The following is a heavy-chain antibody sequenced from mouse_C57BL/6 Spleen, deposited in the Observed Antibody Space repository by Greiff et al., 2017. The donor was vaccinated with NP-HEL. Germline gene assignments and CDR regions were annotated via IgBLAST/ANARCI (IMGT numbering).Heavy chain of an antibody. V-gene: IGHV5-17*01. J-gene: IGHJ4*01. CDR1: GFTFSDYG. D-gene: IGHD1-1*01. Sequence: EVKVVESGGGLVKPGGSLKLSCAASGFTFSDYGMHWVRQAPEKGLEWVAYISSGSSTIYYADTVKGRFTISRDNAKNTLFLQMTSLRSEDTAMYYCARGGYGSSYRAMDYWGQGTSVTVSS. CDR2: ISSGSSTI. CDR3: ARGGYGSSYRAMDY.